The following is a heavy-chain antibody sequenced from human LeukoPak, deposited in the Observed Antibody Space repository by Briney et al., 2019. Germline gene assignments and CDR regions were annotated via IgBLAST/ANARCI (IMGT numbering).Heavy chain of an antibody. J-gene: IGHJ4*02. CDR2: IYTSGST. CDR3: AGAGIWWGGRFFLFDL. Sequence: SETLSLTCTVSGGSISSYYWSWIRQPAGKGLEWIGRIYTSGSTNYNPSLRSRVTMSVDTSKNQFSLKLSPVTAADTAVFYCAGAGIWWGGRFFLFDLWGPGNL. CDR1: GGSISSYY. V-gene: IGHV4-4*07. D-gene: IGHD1-1*01.